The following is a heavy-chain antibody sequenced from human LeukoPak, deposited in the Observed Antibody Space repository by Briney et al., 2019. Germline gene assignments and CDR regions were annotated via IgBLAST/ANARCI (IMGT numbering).Heavy chain of an antibody. V-gene: IGHV3-23*01. J-gene: IGHJ4*02. D-gene: IGHD4-17*01. CDR1: GFTFSSYA. CDR3: AKGAYGDGPYTGVIDY. CDR2: ISGSGGST. Sequence: GGSLRLSCAASGFTFSSYAMSWVRQAPGKGLEWVSAISGSGGSTYYADSVKGRFTISRDNSKNTLYLQMNSLRAEDTAVYYCAKGAYGDGPYTGVIDYWGQGTLVTVSS.